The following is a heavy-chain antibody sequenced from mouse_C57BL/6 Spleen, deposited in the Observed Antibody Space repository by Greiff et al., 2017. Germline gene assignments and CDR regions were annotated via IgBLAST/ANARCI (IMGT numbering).Heavy chain of an antibody. CDR2: IYPGDGDT. CDR1: GYAFSSYW. V-gene: IGHV1-80*01. CDR3: ARGDGYCDLDY. J-gene: IGHJ2*01. D-gene: IGHD2-3*01. Sequence: QVQLQQPGAELVKPGASVKISCKASGYAFSSYWMNWVKQRPGKGREWIGQIYPGDGDTNYNGKFKGKATLTVDKSSSTAYMQLSSLTSEDSAVCSCARGDGYCDLDYWGQGTTLTVSS.